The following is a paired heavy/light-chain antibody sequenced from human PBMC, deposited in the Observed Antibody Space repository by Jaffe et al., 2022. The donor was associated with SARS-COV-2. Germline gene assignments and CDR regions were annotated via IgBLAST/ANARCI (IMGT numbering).Light chain of an antibody. Sequence: DIQMTQSPSSVSASVGDRVTITCRASHDISTWLAWYQQKPGRAPKLLISRASILESGVPSRFSGSGSGTDFTLAINSLQPEDSATYYCQQPHSFPITFGQGTRLEI. CDR1: HDISTW. CDR3: QQPHSFPIT. CDR2: RAS. J-gene: IGKJ5*01. V-gene: IGKV1-12*01.
Heavy chain of an antibody. CDR2: ISSTGGST. V-gene: IGHV3-23*01. Sequence: EVQLLESGGTLVQPGGSLRLSCAASGFTFSTYAMSWVRQAPGEGLEWVSSISSTGGSTYYADSVKGRFTISRDNSKNTLYLQMNNLRAEDTAVYYCAKEYVGGVWFEYWGQGTLFIVSS. CDR1: GFTFSTYA. J-gene: IGHJ4*02. CDR3: AKEYVGGVWFEY. D-gene: IGHD3-10*01.